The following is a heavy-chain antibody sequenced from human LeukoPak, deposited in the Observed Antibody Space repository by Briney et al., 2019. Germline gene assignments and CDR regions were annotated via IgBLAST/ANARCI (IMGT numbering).Heavy chain of an antibody. Sequence: ASVKVSCKASGYTFTGYYMHWVRQAPGQGLEWMGWINPNSGGTNYAQKFQGRVTMTRDTSISTAYMELSRLRSDDTAVYYCARGKGEHYSNYPTANWYFDLWGRGTLVTVSS. CDR3: ARGKGEHYSNYPTANWYFDL. V-gene: IGHV1-2*02. CDR2: INPNSGGT. J-gene: IGHJ2*01. D-gene: IGHD4-11*01. CDR1: GYTFTGYY.